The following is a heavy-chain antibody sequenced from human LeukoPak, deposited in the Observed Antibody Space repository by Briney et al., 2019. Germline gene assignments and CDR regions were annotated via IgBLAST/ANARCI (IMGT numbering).Heavy chain of an antibody. CDR1: GGSISGYY. Sequence: PSETLSLTCTVSGGSISGYYWSWIRQPPGKGLEWIGYIYYSGSTNYNPSLKSRVTISVDTSKNQFSLKLSSVTAADTAVYYCASLPSRYCSSTSCYPYYFDYWGQGTLATVSS. J-gene: IGHJ4*02. CDR3: ASLPSRYCSSTSCYPYYFDY. CDR2: IYYSGST. D-gene: IGHD2-2*01. V-gene: IGHV4-59*01.